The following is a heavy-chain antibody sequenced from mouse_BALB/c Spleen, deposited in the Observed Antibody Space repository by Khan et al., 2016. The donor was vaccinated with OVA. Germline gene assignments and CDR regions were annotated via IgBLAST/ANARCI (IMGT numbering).Heavy chain of an antibody. CDR3: ARDRIDY. CDR2: INPTSGYT. CDR1: GYTFTSYW. V-gene: IGHV1-7*01. Sequence: QVQLKESGAELAKPGASVKMSCTASGYTFTSYWMHWIKQRPGQGLEWFGYINPTSGYTDYNQKFKDKATLTADKSSSTAYMQLSSLTSDDSAVYYCARDRIDYWGQGTALTVSS. J-gene: IGHJ2*01.